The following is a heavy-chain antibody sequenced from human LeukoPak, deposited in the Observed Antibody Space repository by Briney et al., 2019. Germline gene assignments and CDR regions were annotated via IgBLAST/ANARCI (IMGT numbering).Heavy chain of an antibody. D-gene: IGHD3-3*01. Sequence: AGGSLRLSCAASGFTFSSYAMSWVRQAPGKGLEWVSAISGSGGSTYYADSVKGRFTISRDNSKNTLYLQMNSLRAEDTAVYYCANLRFLEWLVFDDWGQGTLVTVSS. CDR3: ANLRFLEWLVFDD. CDR2: ISGSGGST. J-gene: IGHJ4*02. V-gene: IGHV3-23*01. CDR1: GFTFSSYA.